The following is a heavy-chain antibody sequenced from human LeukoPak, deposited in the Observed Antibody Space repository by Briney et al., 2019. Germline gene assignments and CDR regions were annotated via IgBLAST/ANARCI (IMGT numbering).Heavy chain of an antibody. CDR1: GGSSSSSRYY. CDR3: ARHPYQLLRLSWFDP. D-gene: IGHD2-2*01. Sequence: PSETLSLTCTVSGGSSSSSRYYWGWIRQPPGKGLEWIGSIYYSGSTYYNPSLKSRVTISVDTSKNQFSLKLSSVTAADTAVYYCARHPYQLLRLSWFDPWGQGTLVTVSS. J-gene: IGHJ5*02. V-gene: IGHV4-39*01. CDR2: IYYSGST.